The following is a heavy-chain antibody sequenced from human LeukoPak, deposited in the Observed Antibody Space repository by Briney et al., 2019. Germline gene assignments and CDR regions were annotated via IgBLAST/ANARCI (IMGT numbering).Heavy chain of an antibody. J-gene: IGHJ4*02. CDR1: GASVNSGNYY. CDR2: IYTSGST. V-gene: IGHV4-61*02. D-gene: IGHD3-22*01. Sequence: PSQTLSLTCTVSGASVNSGNYYWTWIRQPARKRLEWIGRIYTSGSTNYNPSLKSRVTISIDASKNQFSLKLSSVTAADTAVYYCARGYYDLDYWGQGTLVTVSS. CDR3: ARGYYDLDY.